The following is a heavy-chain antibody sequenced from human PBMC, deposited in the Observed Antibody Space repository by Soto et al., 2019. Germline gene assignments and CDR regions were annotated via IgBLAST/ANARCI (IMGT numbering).Heavy chain of an antibody. D-gene: IGHD6-6*01. J-gene: IGHJ5*02. CDR2: IVVGSGNT. V-gene: IGHV1-58*02. CDR1: GFTFTSSA. CDR3: AADRNVQYGSSSPVWFDP. Sequence: GASVKVSCKASGFTFTSSAMQWVRQARGQRLEWIGWIVVGSGNTNYAQKFQERVTITRDMSTSTAYMELSSLRSEDTAVYYCAADRNVQYGSSSPVWFDPWGQGTLVTVSS.